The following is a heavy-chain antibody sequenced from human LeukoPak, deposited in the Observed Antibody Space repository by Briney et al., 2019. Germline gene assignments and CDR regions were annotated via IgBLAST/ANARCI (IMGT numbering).Heavy chain of an antibody. CDR1: GYTFTSYG. CDR2: IIPILGIA. D-gene: IGHD2-2*01. Sequence: GASVKVSCKASGYTFTSYGISWVRQAPGQGLEWMGRIIPILGIANYAQKFQGRVTITADKSTSTAYMELSSLRSEDTAVYYCARDLGSEVVPAAIHYWGQGTLVTVSS. V-gene: IGHV1-69*04. CDR3: ARDLGSEVVPAAIHY. J-gene: IGHJ4*02.